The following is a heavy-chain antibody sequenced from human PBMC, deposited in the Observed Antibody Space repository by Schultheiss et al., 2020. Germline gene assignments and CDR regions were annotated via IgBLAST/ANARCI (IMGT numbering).Heavy chain of an antibody. D-gene: IGHD2/OR15-2a*01. V-gene: IGHV3-13*04. CDR2: IGTAGDT. CDR3: ARGALVGPEKEYYPLDI. Sequence: GGSLRLSCAASGFTFSSYDMHWVRQATGKGLEWVSAIGTAGDTYYPGSVKGRFIISRENAKNSLYLQMNSLRAGDTAVYYCARGALVGPEKEYYPLDIWGQGTMVTVSS. CDR1: GFTFSSYD. J-gene: IGHJ3*02.